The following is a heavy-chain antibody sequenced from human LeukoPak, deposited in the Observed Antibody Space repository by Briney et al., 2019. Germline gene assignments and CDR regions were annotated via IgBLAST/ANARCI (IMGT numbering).Heavy chain of an antibody. Sequence: PSQTLSLTCTVSGGSISSGGYYWSWIRQPPGKGLEWIGYIHYSGSTNYNPSLKSRVTISVDTSKNQFSLKLSSVTAADTAVYYCARRGEYFQHWGQGTLVTVSS. CDR2: IHYSGST. V-gene: IGHV4-61*08. CDR1: GGSISSGGYY. CDR3: ARRGEYFQH. J-gene: IGHJ1*01. D-gene: IGHD3-10*01.